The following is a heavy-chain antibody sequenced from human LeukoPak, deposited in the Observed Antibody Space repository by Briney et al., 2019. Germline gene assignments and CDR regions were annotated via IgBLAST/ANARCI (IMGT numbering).Heavy chain of an antibody. D-gene: IGHD1-26*01. J-gene: IGHJ5*02. CDR1: GYTFTSYY. CDR3: ARAIVGATGWFDP. CDR2: INPSAGST. V-gene: IGHV1-46*01. Sequence: ASVKVSCKASGYTFTSYYVHWVRQAPGQGLEWMGLINPSAGSTSYAQKFQGRVTITADESTSTAYMELSSLRSEDTAVYYCARAIVGATGWFDPWGQGTLVTVSS.